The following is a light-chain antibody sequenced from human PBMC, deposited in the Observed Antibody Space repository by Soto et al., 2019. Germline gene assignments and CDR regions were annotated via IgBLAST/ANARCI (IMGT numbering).Light chain of an antibody. J-gene: IGKJ1*01. V-gene: IGKV3-15*01. Sequence: LCVSXGHTVSLLWRDNSTITRNLASYQQKPGTAXRLLVXGASTRATGIQATLSGSGSGKDFTLNISSLQSEDFAVYYCKQYNGWPPWTFGQGTKVDIK. CDR1: STITRN. CDR3: KQYNGWPPWT. CDR2: GAS.